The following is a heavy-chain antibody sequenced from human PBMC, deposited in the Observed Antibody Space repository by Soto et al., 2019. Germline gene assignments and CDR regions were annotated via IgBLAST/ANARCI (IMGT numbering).Heavy chain of an antibody. J-gene: IGHJ3*02. CDR1: GYALRDYS. CDR3: VRDRDWAFDI. CDR2: TGTRRKYT. V-gene: IGHV3-48*02. Sequence: VGSLRLSCAASGYALRDYSMNWVRQAPGKGLEWVSYTGTRRKYTFYADSVRGRFTISMDDARNSVYLQLNSLRDEDAAVYYCVRDRDWAFDIWGQGTMVTVSS. D-gene: IGHD3-9*01.